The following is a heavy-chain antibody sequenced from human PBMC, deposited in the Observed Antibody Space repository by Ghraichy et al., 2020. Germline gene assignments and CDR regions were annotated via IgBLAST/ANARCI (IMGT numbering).Heavy chain of an antibody. CDR3: ARDPGSPPGGRCYLSGHDY. D-gene: IGHD2-15*01. CDR1: GFTFISYS. J-gene: IGHJ4*02. Sequence: LSLTCAASGFTFISYSMNWVRQAPGKGLEWVSYIDSSSSYIYYADSLKGRFTISRDNAKNSVYLQMNSLRAEDTAVYYCARDPGSPPGGRCYLSGHDYWGQGTLVTVSS. CDR2: IDSSSSYI. V-gene: IGHV3-21*01.